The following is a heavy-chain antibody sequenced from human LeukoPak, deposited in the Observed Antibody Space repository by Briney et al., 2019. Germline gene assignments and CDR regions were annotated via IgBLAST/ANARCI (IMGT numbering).Heavy chain of an antibody. V-gene: IGHV3-74*01. D-gene: IGHD6-13*01. J-gene: IGHJ5*02. CDR3: AREVAAAGTGWFDP. CDR1: GFTFSNYW. CDR2: INSDGSIR. Sequence: PGGSLRLSCAASGFTFSNYWMHWVRQAPGKGLVWVSRINSDGSIRSYADSVKGRFTISRDNAKNSLYLQMNSLRAEDTAVYYCAREVAAAGTGWFDPWGQGTLVTVSS.